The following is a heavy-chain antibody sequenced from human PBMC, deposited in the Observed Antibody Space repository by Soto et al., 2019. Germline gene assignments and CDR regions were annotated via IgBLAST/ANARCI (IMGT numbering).Heavy chain of an antibody. V-gene: IGHV3-74*01. CDR2: INGDGSST. Sequence: EVQLVESGGGLVQPGGSLRLSCAASGFTFSSHWMHWVRQAPGKGPVWVSRINGDGSSTSYADSVKGRFTISRDNAKNTLYLQINSLRAEDTAVYYCAREIIAGIGTLRWFDPWGQGTLVTVSS. CDR1: GFTFSSHW. J-gene: IGHJ5*02. D-gene: IGHD6-13*01. CDR3: AREIIAGIGTLRWFDP.